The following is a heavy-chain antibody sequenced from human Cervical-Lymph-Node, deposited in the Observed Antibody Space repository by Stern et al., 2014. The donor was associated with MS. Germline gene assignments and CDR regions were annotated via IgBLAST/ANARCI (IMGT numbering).Heavy chain of an antibody. V-gene: IGHV3-33*01. CDR2: IWRDAINI. J-gene: IGHJ4*02. CDR1: GFTFSTYG. CDR3: AREGGEAKIDY. D-gene: IGHD3-16*01. Sequence: VQLLESGRGVVQPGRSLRLSCAASGFTFSTYGMQWVRQAPGKGLEWVAVIWRDAINIYYGDSVKVRFTIYRDNTKNTLYLQMNSLRAEDTAVYYCAREGGEAKIDYWGQGIQVTVSS.